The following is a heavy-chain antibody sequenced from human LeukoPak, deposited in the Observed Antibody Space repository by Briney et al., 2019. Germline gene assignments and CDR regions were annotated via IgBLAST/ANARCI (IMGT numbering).Heavy chain of an antibody. D-gene: IGHD2-2*01. CDR1: GGSISSGGYY. CDR3: ARLMGVGYCSSTSCPDFDY. V-gene: IGHV4-30-2*01. CDR2: INHSGST. J-gene: IGHJ4*02. Sequence: PSQTLSLTCAVSGGSISSGGYYWSWIRQPPGKGLEWIGEINHSGSTNYNPSLKSRVTISVDTSKNQFSLKLSSVTAADTAVYYCARLMGVGYCSSTSCPDFDYWGQGTLVTVSS.